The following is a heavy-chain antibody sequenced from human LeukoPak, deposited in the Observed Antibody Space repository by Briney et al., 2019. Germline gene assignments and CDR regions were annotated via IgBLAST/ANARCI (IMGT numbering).Heavy chain of an antibody. J-gene: IGHJ4*02. Sequence: GGSLRLSCEASGFSFSRHWMSWVRQAPGRGLEWVANIKQDGSMKQYADSVRGHFIISRDNAKNAVYLQMRSLKAEDSAVYFCARDESGGYYVYWGQGTLVTVSS. CDR3: ARDESGGYYVY. CDR2: IKQDGSMK. CDR1: GFSFSRHW. D-gene: IGHD2-15*01. V-gene: IGHV3-7*01.